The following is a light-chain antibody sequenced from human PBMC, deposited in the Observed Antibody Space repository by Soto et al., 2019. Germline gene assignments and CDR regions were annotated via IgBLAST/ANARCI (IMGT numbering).Light chain of an antibody. J-gene: IGKJ1*01. CDR3: QQYSRWLWT. V-gene: IGKV3-15*01. CDR2: GAS. Sequence: IVMTQSPATLSVSPGGRANLSCRASQSVGTKLAWYQQTPGQXPRXXIYGASNRATGVPARISGSVSGTELTITIASLQSEDFAIYDCQQYSRWLWTFGQGTKVDI. CDR1: QSVGTK.